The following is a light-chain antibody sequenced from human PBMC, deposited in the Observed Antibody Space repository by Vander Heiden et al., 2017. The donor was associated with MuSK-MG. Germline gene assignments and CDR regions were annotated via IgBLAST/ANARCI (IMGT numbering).Light chain of an antibody. J-gene: IGLJ1*01. V-gene: IGLV2-14*03. CDR2: DVT. CDR3: SSYTTGSTLYV. Sequence: QSALTQPASVSGSPGQSITISCTGTSSDVDDFTSVSWYQHHPGKAPKLMIYDVTNRPSGVSNRFSGSRSGNTASLTISGLQPEEEADYYCSSYTTGSTLYVFGTGTKVTVL. CDR1: SSDVDDFTS.